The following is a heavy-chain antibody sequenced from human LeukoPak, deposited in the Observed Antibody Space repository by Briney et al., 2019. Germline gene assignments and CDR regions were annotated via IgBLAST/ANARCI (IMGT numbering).Heavy chain of an antibody. CDR2: IYYNGST. J-gene: IGHJ4*02. CDR3: ARSKAYSGYFDY. D-gene: IGHD4-11*01. V-gene: IGHV4-59*08. Sequence: PSETLSLTCTVSGGSISSYYWSWIRQPPGKGLEWIGYIYYNGSTNYNPSLKSRVTISVDTSKNQFSLKLTSVTAADTAVYYCARSKAYSGYFDYWGQGTLVTVSS. CDR1: GGSISSYY.